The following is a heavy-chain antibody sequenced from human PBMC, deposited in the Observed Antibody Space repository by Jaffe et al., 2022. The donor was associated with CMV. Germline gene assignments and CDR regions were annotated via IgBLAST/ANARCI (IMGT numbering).Heavy chain of an antibody. CDR1: GFSLSTSGVG. D-gene: IGHD6-13*01. V-gene: IGHV2-5*01. Sequence: QITLKESGPTLVKPTQTLTLTCTFSGFSLSTSGVGVGWIRQPPGKALEWLALIYWNDDKRYSPSLKSRLTITKDTSKNQVVLTMTNMDPVDTATYYCAHRRWAYSSSAFDYWGQGTLVTVSS. CDR2: IYWNDDK. J-gene: IGHJ4*02. CDR3: AHRRWAYSSSAFDY.